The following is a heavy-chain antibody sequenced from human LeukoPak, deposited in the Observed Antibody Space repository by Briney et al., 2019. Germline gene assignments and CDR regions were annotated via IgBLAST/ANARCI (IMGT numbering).Heavy chain of an antibody. V-gene: IGHV4-34*01. D-gene: IGHD1-26*01. CDR3: GRQTTRELPTRRRYYYYMDV. Sequence: PSETLSLTCAVYGGSFSGYYWSWIRQPPGKGLEWIGEINHGGSTNYNPSLKSRVTISVDTSKNQFSLKLSSVTAADTAVYYCGRQTTRELPTRRRYYYYMDVWGKGTTVTVSS. J-gene: IGHJ6*03. CDR1: GGSFSGYY. CDR2: INHGGST.